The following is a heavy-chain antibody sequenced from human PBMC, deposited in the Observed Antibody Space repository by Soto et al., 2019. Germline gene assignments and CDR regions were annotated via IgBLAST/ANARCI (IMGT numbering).Heavy chain of an antibody. CDR3: ARDRVAALVYYYGMDV. CDR2: TYYRSKWYN. J-gene: IGHJ6*02. CDR1: GDSVSSNSAA. D-gene: IGHD6-6*01. V-gene: IGHV6-1*01. Sequence: SQTLSLTCAISGDSVSSNSAAWNWIRQSPSRGLEWLGRTYYRSKWYNDYAVSVKSRITINPDASKNQFSLQLNSVTPEDTAVYYCARDRVAALVYYYGMDVWGQGTTVTVSS.